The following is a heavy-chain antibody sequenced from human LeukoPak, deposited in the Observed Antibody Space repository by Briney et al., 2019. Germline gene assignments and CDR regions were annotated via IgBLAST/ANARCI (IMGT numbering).Heavy chain of an antibody. CDR3: AKIPRPYDFWSGYSYDY. J-gene: IGHJ4*02. Sequence: SGKVSCKASGGTFSSYAISWVRQAPGQGLEWMGGIIPIFGTANYAQKFQGRVTITADESTSTAYMELSSLRSEDTAVYYCAKIPRPYDFWSGYSYDYWGQGTLVTVSS. CDR2: IIPIFGTA. CDR1: GGTFSSYA. V-gene: IGHV1-69*01. D-gene: IGHD3-3*01.